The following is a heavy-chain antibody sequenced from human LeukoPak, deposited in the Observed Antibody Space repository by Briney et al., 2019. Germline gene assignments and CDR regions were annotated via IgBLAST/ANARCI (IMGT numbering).Heavy chain of an antibody. J-gene: IGHJ4*02. CDR2: IYPGDSDT. CDR3: ARHDSAGGFDF. CDR1: GYTFINYW. D-gene: IGHD1-14*01. Sequence: GESLKISCKVSGYTFINYWIGWVRQMPGKGLEWMGIIYPGDSDTGYSPSFQGQVTISADKSISTAYLQWSSLKASDTAMYYCARHDSAGGFDFWGQGTLVTVSS. V-gene: IGHV5-51*01.